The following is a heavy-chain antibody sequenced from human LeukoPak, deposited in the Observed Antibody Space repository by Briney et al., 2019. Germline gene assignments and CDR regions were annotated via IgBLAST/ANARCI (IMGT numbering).Heavy chain of an antibody. J-gene: IGHJ6*03. CDR2: ISGSGGST. Sequence: GGSLRLSCAASGFTFSSYAMSWVRQAPGKGLEWVSAISGSGGSTYYADSVKGRFTISRDNSKNTLYLQMNSLGAEDTAVYYCAKSPGYCSGGSCYSGYYYMDVWGKGTTVTVSS. CDR1: GFTFSSYA. V-gene: IGHV3-23*01. CDR3: AKSPGYCSGGSCYSGYYYMDV. D-gene: IGHD2-15*01.